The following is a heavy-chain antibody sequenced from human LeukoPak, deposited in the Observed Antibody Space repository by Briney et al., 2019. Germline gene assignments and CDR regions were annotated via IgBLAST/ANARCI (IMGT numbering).Heavy chain of an antibody. Sequence: GASVKVSCKAAGYTFTSYDINWVRQATGQGLEWMGWMNPNSGNTGYAQKFQGRVTMTRNTSISTAYMELSSLRSEDTAVYYCARGVAGSPPFDYWGQGTLVTVSS. J-gene: IGHJ4*02. CDR2: MNPNSGNT. D-gene: IGHD6-19*01. CDR3: ARGVAGSPPFDY. V-gene: IGHV1-8*01. CDR1: GYTFTSYD.